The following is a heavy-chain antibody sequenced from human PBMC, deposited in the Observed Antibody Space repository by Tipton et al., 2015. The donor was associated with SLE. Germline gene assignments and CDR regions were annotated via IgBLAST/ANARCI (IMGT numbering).Heavy chain of an antibody. CDR1: RFTFSNYA. CDR3: AKDRQWYFGSGSYYDY. Sequence: LSLTCAASRFTFSNYAMSWVRQASGKGLGWVSAISGTASSTYYADSVKGRFTISRDNSRNTLYLQMSSLRAEDTAVYYCAKDRQWYFGSGSYYDYWGQGTLVTVSS. CDR2: ISGTASST. J-gene: IGHJ4*02. D-gene: IGHD3-10*01. V-gene: IGHV3-23*01.